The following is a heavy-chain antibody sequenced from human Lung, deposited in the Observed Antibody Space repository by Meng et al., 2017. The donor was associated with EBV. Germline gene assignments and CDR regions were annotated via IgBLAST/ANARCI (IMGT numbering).Heavy chain of an antibody. CDR2: INYSVIT. J-gene: IGHJ4*02. D-gene: IGHD2-2*01. CDR3: ARGGTSSAPFDH. Sequence: VQLQRGGPGLLKPSATLSLTCGVFGRSFSSSYWSWIRQPPGKGLEWIGQINYSVITNYNPSLKSRVTISVDTSKNQFSLSLNSVTAADTAVYYCARGGTSSAPFDHWGPGTLVTVSS. CDR1: GRSFSSSY. V-gene: IGHV4-34*01.